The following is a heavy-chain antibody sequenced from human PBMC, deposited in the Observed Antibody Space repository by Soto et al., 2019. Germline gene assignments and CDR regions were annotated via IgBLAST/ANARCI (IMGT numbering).Heavy chain of an antibody. CDR2: ISGYNGDT. J-gene: IGHJ6*02. CDR3: AKNGQPPYYYYGLDV. V-gene: IGHV1-18*01. Sequence: ASVKVSCTASGYTFTRNGISWVRQAPGQGLEWMGWISGYNGDTNYAQKFQDRVSMTIDTSTGTAYMELRSLTSDDTAIYYCAKNGQPPYYYYGLDVWGQGTKVTVSS. D-gene: IGHD2-8*01. CDR1: GYTFTRNG.